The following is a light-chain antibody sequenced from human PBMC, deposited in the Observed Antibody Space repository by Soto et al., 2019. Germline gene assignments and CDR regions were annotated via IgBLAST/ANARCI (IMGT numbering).Light chain of an antibody. Sequence: DIQLTQSPSFLSASVGDRVTITCRASQGISSYLAWYQQKPGEAPKLLIYAASTLQSGVPSRFSGSGSGTDFTLTISSLQPEDFAAYYCQQLNTYPLPFGGGTKVDIK. CDR1: QGISSY. V-gene: IGKV1-9*01. CDR2: AAS. CDR3: QQLNTYPLP. J-gene: IGKJ4*01.